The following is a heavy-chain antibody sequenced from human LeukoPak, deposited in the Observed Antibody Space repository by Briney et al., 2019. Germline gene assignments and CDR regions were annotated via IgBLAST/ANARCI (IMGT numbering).Heavy chain of an antibody. CDR1: GGSFSGYY. J-gene: IGHJ4*02. D-gene: IGHD2-2*01. V-gene: IGHV4-34*01. CDR3: ARGREASSVVPAVLDY. CDR2: INHSGST. Sequence: PSETLSLTCAVYGGSFSGYYWSWIRQPPGKGLEWIGEINHSGSTNYNPSLNSRVTISVDTSKNQFSLKLSSVTAADTAVYYRARGREASSVVPAVLDYWGQGTLVTVSS.